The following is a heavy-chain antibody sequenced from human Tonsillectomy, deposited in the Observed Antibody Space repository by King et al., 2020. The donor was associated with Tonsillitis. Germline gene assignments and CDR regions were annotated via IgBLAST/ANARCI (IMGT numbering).Heavy chain of an antibody. V-gene: IGHV4-39*01. Sequence: QLQESGPGLVKPSETLSLTCTVSGGSISSSSYYWAWIRQPPGKGLEWIGSIYYSGSTYYNPSLKSRVTISVDTSKNQFSLKLSSVTAPGTAVYYCARRNYDILTGQFDYWGQGTLVTVSS. CDR2: IYYSGST. CDR3: ARRNYDILTGQFDY. J-gene: IGHJ4*02. D-gene: IGHD3-9*01. CDR1: GGSISSSSYY.